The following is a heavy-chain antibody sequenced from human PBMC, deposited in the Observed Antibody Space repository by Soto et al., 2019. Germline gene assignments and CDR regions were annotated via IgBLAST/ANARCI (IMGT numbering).Heavy chain of an antibody. CDR3: AKVVYYDFWSGYYPYGGGYYFDY. Sequence: GESLKISCAASGFTFSSYAMSWVRQAPGKGLEWVSAISGSGGSTYYADSVKGRFTISRDNSKNTLYLQMNSLRAEDTAVYYCAKVVYYDFWSGYYPYGGGYYFDYWGQGTLVTVSS. CDR2: ISGSGGST. D-gene: IGHD3-3*01. V-gene: IGHV3-23*01. J-gene: IGHJ4*02. CDR1: GFTFSSYA.